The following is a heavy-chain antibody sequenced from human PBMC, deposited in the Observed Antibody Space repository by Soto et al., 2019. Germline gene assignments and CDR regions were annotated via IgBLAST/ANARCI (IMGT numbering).Heavy chain of an antibody. CDR3: ARDRGSYVADC. CDR2: ISAYNGNT. J-gene: IGHJ4*02. Sequence: QVQLVQSGAEVKKPGASVKVSCKASGYTFTSYGISWVRQAPGQGLEWMGWISAYNGNTNYAQKLRSRSTMTTDTTTSIAYKELRSLRSDDADAYYSARDRGSYVADCWGQGTLVTVSS. V-gene: IGHV1-18*01. D-gene: IGHD1-26*01. CDR1: GYTFTSYG.